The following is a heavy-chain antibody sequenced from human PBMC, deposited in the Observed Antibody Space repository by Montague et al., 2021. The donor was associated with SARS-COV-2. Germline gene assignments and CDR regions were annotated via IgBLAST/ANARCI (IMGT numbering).Heavy chain of an antibody. V-gene: IGHV4-39*01. CDR1: GGSISSSSYY. D-gene: IGHD3-9*01. CDR2: IYYSGST. CDR3: ATYYDILAGYYIDGFDI. J-gene: IGHJ3*02. Sequence: SETLSLTCTVSGGSISSSSYYWGWIRQPPGKGLEWTGSIYYSGSTYYNPSLKSRVTISVDTSKNQFSLKLSSVTAADTAVYSCATYYDILAGYYIDGFDIWGQGTMVTVSS.